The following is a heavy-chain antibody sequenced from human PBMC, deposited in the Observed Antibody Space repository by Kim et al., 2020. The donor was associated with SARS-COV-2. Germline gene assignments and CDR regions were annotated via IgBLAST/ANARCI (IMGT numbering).Heavy chain of an antibody. CDR3: ARDTPVLRYFEA. J-gene: IGHJ3*01. CDR2: IYHSGST. Sequence: SETLSLTCNVSGYSVSEGYYWAWIRQTPGQGLEWIGSIYHSGSTYYNPSLKSRISLSVDTSKNQFSLKLSSVTAADTAMYYCARDTPVLRYFEAWGQGT. D-gene: IGHD3-9*01. V-gene: IGHV4-38-2*02. CDR1: GYSVSEGYY.